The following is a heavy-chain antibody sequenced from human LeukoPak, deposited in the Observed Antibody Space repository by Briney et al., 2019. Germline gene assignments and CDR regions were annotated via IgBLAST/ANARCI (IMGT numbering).Heavy chain of an antibody. D-gene: IGHD6-13*01. V-gene: IGHV3-23*01. J-gene: IGHJ4*02. CDR2: ISISGDST. Sequence: GGSLRLSCAVSGFTFSSHAMTWVRQAPGKGLQWVSSISISGDSTYYADSMKGRFTISRDNSKNTLYLQINSLRADDTAVFYCAKDGGRAAAGTVDSWGQGALVTVSS. CDR1: GFTFSSHA. CDR3: AKDGGRAAAGTVDS.